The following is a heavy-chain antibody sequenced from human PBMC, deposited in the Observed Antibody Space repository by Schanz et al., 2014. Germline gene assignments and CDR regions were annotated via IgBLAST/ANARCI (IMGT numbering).Heavy chain of an antibody. CDR2: ISRSSSTI. V-gene: IGHV3-48*01. Sequence: EVQLVESGGGLVQPGGSLRLSCAASAFIFRSYSMHWVRQAPGKGLEWVSYISRSSSTIYYADSVRGRFTISRDNAKNSLYLQMNSLRAEDTAVYHCARDSGSHYLVDYWGQGTLVTVSS. J-gene: IGHJ4*02. CDR3: ARDSGSHYLVDY. D-gene: IGHD1-26*01. CDR1: AFIFRSYS.